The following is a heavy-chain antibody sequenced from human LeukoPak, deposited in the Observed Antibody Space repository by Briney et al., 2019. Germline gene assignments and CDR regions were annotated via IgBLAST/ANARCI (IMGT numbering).Heavy chain of an antibody. Sequence: GGSLRLSCAASGFTFSSYWMNWVRQAPGKGLEWVANIKRDGNEKNYVDSVRGRFSISRDNAKNSLYLQMDSLRAEDTAVYYCAKEGAYPIITYDSWGKGALVTVSS. CDR3: AKEGAYPIITYDS. J-gene: IGHJ5*01. V-gene: IGHV3-7*01. CDR2: IKRDGNEK. D-gene: IGHD3-10*01. CDR1: GFTFSSYW.